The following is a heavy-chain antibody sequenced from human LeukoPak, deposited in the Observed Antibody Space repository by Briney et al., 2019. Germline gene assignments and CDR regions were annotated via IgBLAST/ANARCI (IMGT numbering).Heavy chain of an antibody. CDR1: GFTFSSYA. V-gene: IGHV3-23*01. CDR3: ARALPYTSGWYGGGGLDY. J-gene: IGHJ4*02. D-gene: IGHD6-19*01. CDR2: ISGNGGST. Sequence: GGSLRLSCAASGFTFSSYAMSWVRQAPGKGLEWVSAISGNGGSTYYADSVKGRFTISRDNSKNTLYLQMGGLRAEDMAVYYCARALPYTSGWYGGGGLDYWGQGTLVTVSS.